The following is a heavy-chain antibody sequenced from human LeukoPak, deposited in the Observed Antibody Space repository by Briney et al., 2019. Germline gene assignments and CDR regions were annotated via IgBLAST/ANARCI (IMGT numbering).Heavy chain of an antibody. V-gene: IGHV3-21*01. CDR2: ISSSSSYI. Sequence: GGSLRLSCAASGVTFSSYSMNWVRQAPGKGLEWVSSISSSSSYIYYADSVKGRFTISRDNAKNSLYLQLNSLRAEDTAVYYCAREGIAVAPGAFDIWGQGTMVTVSS. J-gene: IGHJ3*02. CDR1: GVTFSSYS. D-gene: IGHD6-19*01. CDR3: AREGIAVAPGAFDI.